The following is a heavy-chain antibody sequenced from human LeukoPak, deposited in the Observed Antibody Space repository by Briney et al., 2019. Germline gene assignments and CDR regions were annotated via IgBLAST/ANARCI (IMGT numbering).Heavy chain of an antibody. J-gene: IGHJ4*02. CDR3: ARYYYDSSGYYRH. CDR1: GGSISGYY. V-gene: IGHV4-4*07. D-gene: IGHD3-22*01. Sequence: SETLSLTCTVSGGSISGYYWTWIRQPDGKGLEWIGRIFTSGSTNFNPSLKSRVTMSVDTSKTQFSLKMSSVTAADTAVYYCARYYYDSSGYYRHWGQGTLVTVSS. CDR2: IFTSGST.